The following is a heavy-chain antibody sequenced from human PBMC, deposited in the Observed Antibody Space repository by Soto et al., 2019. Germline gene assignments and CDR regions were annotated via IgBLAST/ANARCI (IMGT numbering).Heavy chain of an antibody. V-gene: IGHV4-34*01. CDR1: GGSFRGYY. Sequence: SETLSLTCTVYGGSFRGYYWNWIRQSPGKGLEWIGEINHSGSTYYNPSLKSRVTISVDTSKNQFSLKLSPVTAADTAVYYCRTFADFDSWGQGTLVTVSS. D-gene: IGHD2-21*01. CDR3: RTFADFDS. CDR2: INHSGST. J-gene: IGHJ4*02.